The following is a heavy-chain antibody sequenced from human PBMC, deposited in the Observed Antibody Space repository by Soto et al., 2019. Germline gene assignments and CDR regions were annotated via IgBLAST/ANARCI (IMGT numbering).Heavy chain of an antibody. J-gene: IGHJ6*04. D-gene: IGHD4-17*01. V-gene: IGHV1-8*01. CDR1: GYTFTSYD. Sequence: ASVKVSCKASGYTFTSYDINWVRQATGQGLEWMGWMNPNSGNTGYAQKFQGRVTMTRSTSISTAYMELSSLGSEDTAVYYCARDGFKRVTDTKDIWGRATELTVSA. CDR3: ARDGFKRVTDTKDI. CDR2: MNPNSGNT.